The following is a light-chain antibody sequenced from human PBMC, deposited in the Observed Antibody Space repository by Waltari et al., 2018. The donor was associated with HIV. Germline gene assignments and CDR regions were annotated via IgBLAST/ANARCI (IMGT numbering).Light chain of an antibody. CDR3: CSYIGNYTWV. J-gene: IGLJ3*02. CDR1: PSDIGTYNW. V-gene: IGLV2-11*01. Sequence: QSALTQPRSVSGSPGQSATIACTGTPSDIGTYNWVTWYQQNPGKVPKLMIYDVSERPSGVPDRFSGSKSGNTASLTISGLQADDEADYYCCSYIGNYTWVFGGGTKLTVL. CDR2: DVS.